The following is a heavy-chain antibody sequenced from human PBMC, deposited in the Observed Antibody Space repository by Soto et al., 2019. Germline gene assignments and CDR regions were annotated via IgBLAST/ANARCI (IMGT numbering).Heavy chain of an antibody. CDR1: GYTFTSYG. V-gene: IGHV1-18*01. D-gene: IGHD3-10*01. CDR2: ISAYNGNT. Sequence: ASVKVSCKASGYTFTSYGISWVRQAPGQGLDWMGWISAYNGNTNYAQKLQGRVTMTTDTSTSTAYMELRSLRSDDTAVYYCARDRILLWFGELSFDAFDIWGQGTMVTVSS. J-gene: IGHJ3*02. CDR3: ARDRILLWFGELSFDAFDI.